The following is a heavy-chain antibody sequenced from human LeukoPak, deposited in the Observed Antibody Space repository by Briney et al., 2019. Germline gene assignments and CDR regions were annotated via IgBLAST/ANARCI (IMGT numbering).Heavy chain of an antibody. CDR2: ISYDGSNK. V-gene: IGHV3-30-3*01. CDR1: GFSFSSYA. J-gene: IGHJ4*02. Sequence: GGSLRLSCAASGFSFSSYAVRWVCQAPGKGLEWVAVISYDGSNKYYADSVKGRFTISRDNSKNTLYLQMNSLRAEDTAVYYCARVGKAAAGLDDWGQGTLVTVSS. CDR3: ARVGKAAAGLDD. D-gene: IGHD6-13*01.